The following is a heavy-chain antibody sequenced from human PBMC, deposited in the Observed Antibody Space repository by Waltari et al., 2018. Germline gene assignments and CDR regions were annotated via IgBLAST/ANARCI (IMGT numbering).Heavy chain of an antibody. CDR1: GFTLSTRW. CDR3: AMAAGTLY. D-gene: IGHD6-13*01. Sequence: EVQLVESGGGLVQPGGSLRLSCAASGFTLSTRWMSWVRQAPGKGLEWVANINQDGREKYYVDSMMGRVTISRDNAKNSLFLQMDSLRAEDTAVYFCAMAAGTLYWGQGTLVTVSS. V-gene: IGHV3-7*01. J-gene: IGHJ4*02. CDR2: INQDGREK.